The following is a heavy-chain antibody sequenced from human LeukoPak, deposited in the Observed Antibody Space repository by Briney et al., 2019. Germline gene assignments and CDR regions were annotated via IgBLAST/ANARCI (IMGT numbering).Heavy chain of an antibody. CDR3: AKPQAGYDSSGYYPYYFDY. Sequence: PGGSLRLSCAASGFTFSSYAMSWVRQAPGKGLEWVSAISGSGGSTYYADSVKGRFTISRDNSKNTLYLQMNSQRAEDTAVYYCAKPQAGYDSSGYYPYYFDYWGQGTLVTVSS. V-gene: IGHV3-23*01. D-gene: IGHD3-22*01. CDR2: ISGSGGST. J-gene: IGHJ4*02. CDR1: GFTFSSYA.